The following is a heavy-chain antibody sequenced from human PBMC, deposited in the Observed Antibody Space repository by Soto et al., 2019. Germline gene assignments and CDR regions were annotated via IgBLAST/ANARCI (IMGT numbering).Heavy chain of an antibody. CDR2: LAGRRGVP. D-gene: IGHD2-15*01. Sequence: EGQLLQSGGDLVQPGGSLRLSCAGSGLTLRSYAMTWIRQTPEKGLEWVSTLAGRRGVPSYADSVNGRFTVARDNSKNTLYLQIIGLRPDDTAIDYCAKGGPFTGGFDPWGQGTLGTVAS. J-gene: IGHJ5*02. CDR1: GLTLRSYA. V-gene: IGHV3-23*01. CDR3: AKGGPFTGGFDP.